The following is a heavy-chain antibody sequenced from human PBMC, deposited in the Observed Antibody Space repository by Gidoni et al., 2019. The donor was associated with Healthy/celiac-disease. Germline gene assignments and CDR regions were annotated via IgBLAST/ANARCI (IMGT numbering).Heavy chain of an antibody. CDR1: GYTVTSYD. Sequence: QVQLGQSGAEVKKPGASVKVSCKASGYTVTSYDINWVRQATGQGLEWMGWMNPNSGNTGYAQKFQGRVTMTRNTSISTAYMELSSLRSEDTAVYYCAYETVVHNWNYESQGSGWFDPWGQGTLVTVSS. CDR3: AYETVVHNWNYESQGSGWFDP. CDR2: MNPNSGNT. D-gene: IGHD1-7*01. J-gene: IGHJ5*02. V-gene: IGHV1-8*01.